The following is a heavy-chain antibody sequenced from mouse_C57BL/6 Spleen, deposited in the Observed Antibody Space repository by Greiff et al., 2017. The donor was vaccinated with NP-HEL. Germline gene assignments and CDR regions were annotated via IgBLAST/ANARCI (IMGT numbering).Heavy chain of an antibody. CDR3: ALMVTRGFAY. D-gene: IGHD2-2*01. J-gene: IGHJ3*01. V-gene: IGHV1-69*01. CDR2: IDPSDSYT. CDR1: GYTFTSYW. Sequence: QVQLQQPGAELVMPGASVKLSCKASGYTFTSYWMHWVKQRPGQGLEWIGEIDPSDSYTNYNQKFKGKSTLTVDKSSSTAYMQLSSLTSEDSAVYYCALMVTRGFAYWGQGTLVTVSA.